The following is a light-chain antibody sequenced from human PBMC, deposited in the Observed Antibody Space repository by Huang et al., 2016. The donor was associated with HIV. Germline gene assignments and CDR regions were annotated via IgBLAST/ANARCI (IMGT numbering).Light chain of an antibody. CDR3: QQYNDFRST. CDR1: QIVSSH. CDR2: AAS. J-gene: IGKJ3*01. V-gene: IGKV3-15*01. Sequence: TVMTQFPVTLSGSPGDRASLSCRSSQIVSSHLAWYQQKPGQAPRLLIYAASTRATGVPARFSGSGAGTEFTLTISTLQSEDSAVYYCQQYNDFRSTFGPGTRVEIK.